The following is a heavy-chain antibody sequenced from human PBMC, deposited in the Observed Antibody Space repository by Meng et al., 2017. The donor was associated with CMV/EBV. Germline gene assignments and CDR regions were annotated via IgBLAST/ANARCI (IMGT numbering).Heavy chain of an antibody. CDR1: YPFTAYY. D-gene: IGHD2-2*01. CDR3: ATERYQLLPGRSNWFDP. V-gene: IGHV1-69-2*01. CDR2: VDPEDGET. J-gene: IGHJ5*02. Sequence: YPFTAYYMHWVQQAPGKGLEWMGLVDPEDGETIYAEKFQGRVTITADTSTDTAYMELSSLRSEDTAVYYCATERYQLLPGRSNWFDPWGQGTLVTVSS.